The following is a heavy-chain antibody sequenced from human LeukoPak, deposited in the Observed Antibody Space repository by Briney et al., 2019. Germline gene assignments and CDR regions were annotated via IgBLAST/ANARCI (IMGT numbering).Heavy chain of an antibody. J-gene: IGHJ6*03. V-gene: IGHV4-39*01. D-gene: IGHD5-18*01. CDR1: GASITNEDFF. CDR2: ISSSGTT. Sequence: SETLSLTCAVTGASITNEDFFWGWIRQPPGKGLEWVGTISSSGTTYYSPSLRSRVTIAEDTSKDQFSLKLSSVTAADTAVYYCARHLQLWSTYYMDVWGKGTTVTVSS. CDR3: ARHLQLWSTYYMDV.